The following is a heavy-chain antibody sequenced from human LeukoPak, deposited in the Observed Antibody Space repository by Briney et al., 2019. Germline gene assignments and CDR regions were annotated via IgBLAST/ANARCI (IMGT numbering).Heavy chain of an antibody. Sequence: GGSLRLSCAASGFSFSYYWMHWVRQGSGKGPVWVSRIIGDGTRTDYADSVKGRFTISRDNAKNTLYLQMNSLRAEDTAVYYCSKLAGREPGYWGQGTLVTVSS. CDR2: IIGDGTRT. D-gene: IGHD3-3*02. J-gene: IGHJ4*02. CDR3: SKLAGREPGY. V-gene: IGHV3-74*01. CDR1: GFSFSYYW.